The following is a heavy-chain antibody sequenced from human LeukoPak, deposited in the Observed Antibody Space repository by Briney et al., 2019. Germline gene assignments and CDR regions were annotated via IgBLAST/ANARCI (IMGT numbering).Heavy chain of an antibody. CDR3: ARRALNIGIDY. J-gene: IGHJ4*02. CDR2: IYYSGST. CDR1: GGSVSSGSYY. V-gene: IGHV4-61*01. D-gene: IGHD2/OR15-2a*01. Sequence: KPSETLSLTCTVSGGSVSSGSYYWSWIRQPPGKGLEWIGYIYYSGSTNYNPSLKSRVTISVGTSKNQFSLKLSSVTAADTAVYYCARRALNIGIDYWGQGTLVTVSS.